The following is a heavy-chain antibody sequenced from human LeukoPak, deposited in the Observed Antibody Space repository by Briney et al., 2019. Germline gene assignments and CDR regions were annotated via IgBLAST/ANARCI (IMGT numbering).Heavy chain of an antibody. CDR3: ARHAVAGTWWFDP. Sequence: ASVKVSCKASGYTFTGYYMHWVRQAPGQGLEWMGWINPNSGGTNYAQKFQGRVTITADESTSTAYMELRSLRSDDTAVYYCARHAVAGTWWFDPWGQGTLVTVSS. J-gene: IGHJ5*02. CDR2: INPNSGGT. V-gene: IGHV1-2*02. CDR1: GYTFTGYY. D-gene: IGHD6-19*01.